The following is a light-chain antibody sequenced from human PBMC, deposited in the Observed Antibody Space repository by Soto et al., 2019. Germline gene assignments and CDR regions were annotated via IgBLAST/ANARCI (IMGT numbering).Light chain of an antibody. V-gene: IGKV3-20*01. CDR2: GAS. CDR3: QQYGSSQT. CDR1: QSVSSSY. J-gene: IGKJ1*01. Sequence: EIVMAQSPVTLSVSPGERATHSCRASQSVSSSYLAWYQQKPGQAPSLLIYGASSRATGIPDRFSGSGSGTDFSLTISRLEPEDFAVYYCQQYGSSQTFGQGTKVDIK.